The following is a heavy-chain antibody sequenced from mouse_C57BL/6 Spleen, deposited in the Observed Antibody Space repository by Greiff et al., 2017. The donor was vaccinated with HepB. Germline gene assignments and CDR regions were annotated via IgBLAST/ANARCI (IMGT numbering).Heavy chain of an antibody. D-gene: IGHD1-1*01. CDR2: IDPETGGT. Sequence: QVQLQQSGAELVRPGASVTLSCNASGYTFTDYEMHWVKQTPVHGLEWIGAIDPETGGTAYNQKFKGKAILTADKSSSTAYMELRSLTSEDSAVYYCTILEIITTVVEYFDYWGQGTTLTVSS. CDR3: TILEIITTVVEYFDY. J-gene: IGHJ2*01. CDR1: GYTFTDYE. V-gene: IGHV1-15*01.